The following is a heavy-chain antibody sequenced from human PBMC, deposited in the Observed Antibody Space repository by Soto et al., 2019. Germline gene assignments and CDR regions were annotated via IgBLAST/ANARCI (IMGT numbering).Heavy chain of an antibody. D-gene: IGHD3-22*01. J-gene: IGHJ4*02. CDR3: AREEYDSSGYRTFEY. Sequence: PSETLSLTCTVSVGSISSGCYYLSWILHHPGKGLEWIGYIYYSWSTYYNPSLKSRVTISVDTSKNQFSLKLSSVTAADTAVYYCAREEYDSSGYRTFEYWGQGTMVTFSS. CDR2: IYYSWST. V-gene: IGHV4-31*03. CDR1: VGSISSGCYY.